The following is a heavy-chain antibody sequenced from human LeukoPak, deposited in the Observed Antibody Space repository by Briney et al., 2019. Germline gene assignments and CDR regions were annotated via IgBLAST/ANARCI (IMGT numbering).Heavy chain of an antibody. CDR3: ARDPSSSAGTNDGLDY. CDR1: VFTFSSYA. V-gene: IGHV3-21*01. CDR2: ISSSSSYI. Sequence: GGPVRLSCAASVFTFSSYAIKGARQAPGKGVEGVSSISSSSSYIYYADSVKGRFTISRDNAKNSLYLPMNSLRAEDTAVYYCARDPSSSAGTNDGLDYWGQGNLVPVSS. J-gene: IGHJ4*01. D-gene: IGHD6-13*01.